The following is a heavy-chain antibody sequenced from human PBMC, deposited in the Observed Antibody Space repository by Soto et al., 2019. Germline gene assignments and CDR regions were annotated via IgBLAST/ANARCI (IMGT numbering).Heavy chain of an antibody. CDR2: IIPILGIA. V-gene: IGHV1-69*02. J-gene: IGHJ6*02. Sequence: SVKVSCKASGGTFSSYTISWVRQAPGQGLEWMGRIIPILGIANYAQKFQGRVTITADKSTSTAYMELSSLRSEDTAVYYCARAYAPSYGGNYYYYGMDVWGQGTTVTVSS. CDR1: GGTFSSYT. D-gene: IGHD4-17*01. CDR3: ARAYAPSYGGNYYYYGMDV.